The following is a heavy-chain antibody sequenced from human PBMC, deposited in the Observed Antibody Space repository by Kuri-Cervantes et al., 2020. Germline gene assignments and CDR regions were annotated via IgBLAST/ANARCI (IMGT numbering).Heavy chain of an antibody. CDR2: IIPIFGTA. J-gene: IGHJ6*02. V-gene: IGHV1-69*13. CDR3: ARPPPGAAYEYWYGMDV. Sequence: SVKVSCKASGGTFSSYAISWVRQAPGQGLEWMGGIIPIFGTANYAQKFQGRVTITADESTSTAYMELSSLRSEDTAVYYCARPPPGAAYEYWYGMDVWGQGTTVPSP. CDR1: GGTFSSYA. D-gene: IGHD3-10*01.